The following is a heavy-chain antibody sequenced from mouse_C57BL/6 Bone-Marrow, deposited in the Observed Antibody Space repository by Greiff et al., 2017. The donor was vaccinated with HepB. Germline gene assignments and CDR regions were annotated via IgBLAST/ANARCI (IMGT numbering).Heavy chain of an antibody. Sequence: VQLQQSGAELVKPGASVKISCKASGYTFTDYYINWVKQRPGQGLEWIGKIGPGSGSTYYNEKFKGKATLTADKSSSTAYMQLSSLTSEDSAVFFCAGVGYYPAWFAYWGQGTLVTVSA. J-gene: IGHJ3*01. CDR2: IGPGSGST. CDR3: AGVGYYPAWFAY. D-gene: IGHD2-3*01. V-gene: IGHV1-77*01. CDR1: GYTFTDYY.